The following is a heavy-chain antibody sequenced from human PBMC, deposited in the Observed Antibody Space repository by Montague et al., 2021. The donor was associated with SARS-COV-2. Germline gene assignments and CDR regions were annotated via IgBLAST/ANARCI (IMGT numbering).Heavy chain of an antibody. J-gene: IGHJ6*02. V-gene: IGHV4-59*01. Sequence: SETLSLTCTVSGGSISNYYWSWIRQPPGRGLEWIGYIYYGGSTDCSPSLKSRVTISLDTSKNQFSLKVTSVTAADTAVYYCARGGGYYNYGLDVWGPGTTVTVSS. CDR2: IYYGGST. CDR3: ARGGGYYNYGLDV. D-gene: IGHD3-22*01. CDR1: GGSISNYY.